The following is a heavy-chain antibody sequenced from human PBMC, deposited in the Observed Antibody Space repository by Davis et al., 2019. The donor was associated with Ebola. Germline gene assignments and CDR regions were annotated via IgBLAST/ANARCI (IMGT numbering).Heavy chain of an antibody. Sequence: SETLSLTCAVSGGSISSSNWWSWVRQPPGKGLEWIGEIYHSGSTNYNPSLKSRVTISVDKSKHQFSLKLSSVTDADTAVYYCARAFIAVAGPLYYYYGMDVWGQGTTVTVSS. CDR1: GGSISSSNW. J-gene: IGHJ6*02. D-gene: IGHD6-19*01. CDR2: IYHSGST. CDR3: ARAFIAVAGPLYYYYGMDV. V-gene: IGHV4-4*02.